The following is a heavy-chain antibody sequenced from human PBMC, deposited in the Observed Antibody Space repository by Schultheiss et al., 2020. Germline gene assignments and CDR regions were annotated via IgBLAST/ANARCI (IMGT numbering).Heavy chain of an antibody. V-gene: IGHV5-51*01. D-gene: IGHD5-24*01. Sequence: GESLKISCKGSGYSFTSYWIGWVRQMPGKGLEWMGIIYPGDSDTRYSPSFQGQVTISADKSISTAYLQWSSLKASDTAMYYCASLEEMATITGAFDIWGQGTIGIVSS. CDR2: IYPGDSDT. J-gene: IGHJ3*02. CDR3: ASLEEMATITGAFDI. CDR1: GYSFTSYW.